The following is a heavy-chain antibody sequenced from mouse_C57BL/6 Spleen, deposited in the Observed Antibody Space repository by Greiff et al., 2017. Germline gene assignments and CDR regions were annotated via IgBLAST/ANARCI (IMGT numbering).Heavy chain of an antibody. D-gene: IGHD1-1*01. J-gene: IGHJ3*01. CDR3: ARSLYYYGSSYGFAY. V-gene: IGHV8-12*01. Sequence: QVTLKESGPGILQSSQTLSLTCSFSGFSLSTSGMGVSWIRQPSGKGLEWLAHIYWDDDKRYNPSLKSRLTISKDTSRNQVFLKITSVDTADTATYYCARSLYYYGSSYGFAYWGQGTLVTVSA. CDR1: GFSLSTSGMG. CDR2: IYWDDDK.